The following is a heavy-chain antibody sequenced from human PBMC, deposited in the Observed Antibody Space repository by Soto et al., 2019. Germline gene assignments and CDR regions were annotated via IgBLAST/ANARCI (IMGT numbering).Heavy chain of an antibody. CDR2: ISAYNGNT. V-gene: IGHV1-18*04. CDR3: ARTDGRKYYSYCMDV. J-gene: IGHJ6*02. CDR1: VYPFTSYC. Sequence: SVKVSCKASVYPFTSYCYRWVLQAPGQGLEWIGLISAYNGNTNYAQKLQRRVTMTTDTSTSTAYMELRSLRSDETAAYYCARTDGRKYYSYCMDVWGQGTTVTVSS.